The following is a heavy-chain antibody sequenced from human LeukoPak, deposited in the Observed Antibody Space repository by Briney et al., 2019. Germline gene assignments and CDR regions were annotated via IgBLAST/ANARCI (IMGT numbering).Heavy chain of an antibody. Sequence: PSETLSLTCTVSGSSISSHYWSWLRQPPGKGLEWIGYIYYSGSTNYNPSLKSRVTISVDTSKNQFSLKLSSVTAADTAVYYCARYITIFGVVSNNWFDPWGQGTLVTVSS. CDR2: IYYSGST. CDR3: ARYITIFGVVSNNWFDP. J-gene: IGHJ5*02. V-gene: IGHV4-59*11. CDR1: GSSISSHY. D-gene: IGHD3-3*01.